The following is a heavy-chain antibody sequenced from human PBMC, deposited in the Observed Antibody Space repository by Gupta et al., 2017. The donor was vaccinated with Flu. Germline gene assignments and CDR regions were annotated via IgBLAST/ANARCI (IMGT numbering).Heavy chain of an antibody. Sequence: VQSGAEVKKTGASVRVSCKASGFVFTGYYLHWLRQAPGQGLEWMGWINPDSGDTKFAPKFQGRVTMTSDTSITTAYMEVTRLTSNDTAVYYCSQLTGPYWGQGTLVVVSS. D-gene: IGHD7-27*01. CDR2: INPDSGDT. CDR1: GFVFTGYY. CDR3: SQLTGPY. V-gene: IGHV1-2*02. J-gene: IGHJ4*02.